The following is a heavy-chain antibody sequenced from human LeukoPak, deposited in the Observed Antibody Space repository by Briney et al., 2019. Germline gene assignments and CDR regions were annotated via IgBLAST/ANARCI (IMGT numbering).Heavy chain of an antibody. J-gene: IGHJ4*02. V-gene: IGHV3-30*19. CDR2: IWYDGSNK. D-gene: IGHD3-10*01. CDR1: GFTFSSYG. CDR3: ARDPTTMVRGVIITDFDY. Sequence: GRSLRLSCAASGFTFSSYGMHWVRQAPGKGLEWVAVIWYDGSNKYYADSVKGRFTISRDNSKNTLYLQMNSLRAEDTAVYYCARDPTTMVRGVIITDFDYWGQGTLVTVSS.